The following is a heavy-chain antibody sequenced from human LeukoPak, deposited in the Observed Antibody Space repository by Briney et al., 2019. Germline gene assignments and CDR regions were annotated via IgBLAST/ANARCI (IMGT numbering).Heavy chain of an antibody. J-gene: IGHJ3*02. V-gene: IGHV1-18*01. CDR3: ARAQRSIAARRDAFDI. CDR1: GYTFTSYG. Sequence: GASVKVSCKASGYTFTSYGISWVRQAPGQGLEWMGWISAYNGNTSYAQKLQGRVTMTTDTSTSTAYMELRSLRSDVTAVYYCARAQRSIAARRDAFDIWGQGTMVTVSS. D-gene: IGHD6-25*01. CDR2: ISAYNGNT.